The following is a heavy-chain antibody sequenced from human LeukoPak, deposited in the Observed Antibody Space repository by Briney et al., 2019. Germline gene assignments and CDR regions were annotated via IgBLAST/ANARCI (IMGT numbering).Heavy chain of an antibody. CDR3: AKAPAPVVAATLFHH. Sequence: GGSLRLSCAASGFTFRSYTMSWVRQAPGKGLEWVSVISGSGGNTYYADPVKGRFTISRDNSKNTLYMQMNSLRAEDTAVYYCAKAPAPVVAATLFHHWGQGTLVTVS. CDR2: ISGSGGNT. J-gene: IGHJ1*01. D-gene: IGHD2-15*01. CDR1: GFTFRSYT. V-gene: IGHV3-23*01.